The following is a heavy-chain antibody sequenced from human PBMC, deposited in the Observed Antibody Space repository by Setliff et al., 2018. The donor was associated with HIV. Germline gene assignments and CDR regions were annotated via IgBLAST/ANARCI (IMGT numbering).Heavy chain of an antibody. CDR2: ISPYNGHT. CDR3: ARVGISSSSPADDY. CDR1: GYTFTTYD. Sequence: ASVKVSCKASGYTFTTYDITWVRQAPGQGLEWLGWISPYNGHTNFAQKFQGRVTMTTDTATSTAYMELSSLRSEDTAVYYCARVGISSSSPADDYWGQGTLVTVSS. V-gene: IGHV1-18*01. J-gene: IGHJ4*02. D-gene: IGHD6-6*01.